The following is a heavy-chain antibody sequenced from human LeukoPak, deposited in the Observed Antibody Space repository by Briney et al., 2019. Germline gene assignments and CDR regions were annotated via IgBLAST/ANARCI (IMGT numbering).Heavy chain of an antibody. CDR2: INEDGSEQ. CDR3: ARGQPSRGFDY. CDR1: GFTLSGHW. V-gene: IGHV3-7*03. Sequence: GGSLRLSCVASGFTLSGHWMSWVRQAPGKGLEWLANINEDGSEQYYVDSVEGRFTIFRDNAKNSLYLQMNSLRAEDTAVYYCARGQPSRGFDYWGQGTLVTVSS. J-gene: IGHJ4*02. D-gene: IGHD3-10*01.